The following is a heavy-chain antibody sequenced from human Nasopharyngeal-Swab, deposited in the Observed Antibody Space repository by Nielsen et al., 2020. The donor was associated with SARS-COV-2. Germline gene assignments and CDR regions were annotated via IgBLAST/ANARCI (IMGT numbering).Heavy chain of an antibody. Sequence: SETLSLTCAVYGGSFSGYYWSWIRQPPGKGLEWIGEINHSGSTNYNPSLKRRVTISVDTSKNQFSLKLSSVTAAGTAVYYCARRRYYDSSGYYYHFDYRGQGTLVTVSS. D-gene: IGHD3-22*01. J-gene: IGHJ4*02. CDR1: GGSFSGYY. V-gene: IGHV4-34*01. CDR2: INHSGST. CDR3: ARRRYYDSSGYYYHFDY.